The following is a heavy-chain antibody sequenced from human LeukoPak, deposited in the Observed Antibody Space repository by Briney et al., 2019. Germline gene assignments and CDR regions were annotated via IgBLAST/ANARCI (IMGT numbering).Heavy chain of an antibody. V-gene: IGHV3-7*03. Sequence: PGGSLRLSCAASGFSFSDYWMTWVRQAPGKGLEWLANIKRDGTEEYYVDSVKGRFTISRDNAKNSLYLQMNSLRAEDTALYYCAREADYGDPIFLSDYYMDVWGKGTTVTVSS. D-gene: IGHD4-17*01. CDR1: GFSFSDYW. CDR3: AREADYGDPIFLSDYYMDV. CDR2: IKRDGTEE. J-gene: IGHJ6*03.